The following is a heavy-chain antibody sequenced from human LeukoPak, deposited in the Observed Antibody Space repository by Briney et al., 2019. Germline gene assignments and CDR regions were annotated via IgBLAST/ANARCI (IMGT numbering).Heavy chain of an antibody. J-gene: IGHJ4*02. CDR1: GGSFSGYY. Sequence: SETLSLTCAVYGGSFSGYYWSWIRQPPGKGLEWIGEINHSGSTNYNPSLKSRVTISVDTSKNQFSLKLSSVTAADTAVYYCARGGGYFNYWGQRTLVTVSS. V-gene: IGHV4-34*01. CDR2: INHSGST. CDR3: ARGGGYFNY. D-gene: IGHD3-16*01.